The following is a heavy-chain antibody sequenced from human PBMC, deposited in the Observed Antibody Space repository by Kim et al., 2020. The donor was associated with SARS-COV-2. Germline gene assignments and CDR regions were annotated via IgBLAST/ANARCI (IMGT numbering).Heavy chain of an antibody. D-gene: IGHD3-22*01. CDR3: AGGGGSGFHFDY. V-gene: IGHV4-59*09. Sequence: ILQPSLKRRVTISVDTSNNQFSLELNPVTAADTAIYFCAGGGGSGFHFDYWGQGTLVTVSS. J-gene: IGHJ4*02.